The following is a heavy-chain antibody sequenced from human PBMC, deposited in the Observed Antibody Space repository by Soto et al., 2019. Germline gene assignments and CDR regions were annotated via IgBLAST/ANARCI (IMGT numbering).Heavy chain of an antibody. D-gene: IGHD2-15*01. CDR3: ARGYRSLADDGFDI. CDR2: IDPGDSDT. Sequence: GESLKISCKGSGYIFTNNWIGWVRQMPGKGLEWMGIIDPGDSDTRYSPSFQGQVTISADKSITTAYLQWSSLKASDTAMHYRARGYRSLADDGFDIWGQGTMVTVSS. CDR1: GYIFTNNW. V-gene: IGHV5-51*01. J-gene: IGHJ3*02.